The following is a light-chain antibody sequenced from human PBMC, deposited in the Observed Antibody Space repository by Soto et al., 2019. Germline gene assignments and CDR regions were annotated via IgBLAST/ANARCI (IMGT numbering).Light chain of an antibody. V-gene: IGLV2-14*01. CDR1: SSDVGGYNY. CDR3: SSYTSSNTRQIV. Sequence: QSVLTQPASVSGSPGHSITISCTGTSSDVGGYNYVSWYQQHPGKAPKFMIYDVSNRPSGVSNRFSGSKSDNTASLTISGLQAEDEADYYCSSYTSSNTRQIVFGTGTKVTVL. CDR2: DVS. J-gene: IGLJ1*01.